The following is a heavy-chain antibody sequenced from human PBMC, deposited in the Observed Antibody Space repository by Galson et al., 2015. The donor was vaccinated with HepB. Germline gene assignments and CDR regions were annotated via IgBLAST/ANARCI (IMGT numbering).Heavy chain of an antibody. CDR2: IWYDGSNK. CDR1: GFTFSSYG. J-gene: IGHJ5*02. D-gene: IGHD3-3*01. V-gene: IGHV3-33*01. CDR3: ARDPATTSYYDFWSGYSLGFDP. Sequence: SLRLSCAASGFTFSSYGMHWVRQAPGKGLEWVAVIWYDGSNKYYADSVKGRFTISRDNSKNTLYLQMNSLRAEDTAVYYCARDPATTSYYDFWSGYSLGFDPWGQGTLVTVSS.